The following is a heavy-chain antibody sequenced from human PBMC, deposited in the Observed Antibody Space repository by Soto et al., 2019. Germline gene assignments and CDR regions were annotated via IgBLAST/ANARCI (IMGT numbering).Heavy chain of an antibody. V-gene: IGHV3-30*03. CDR1: GFSYSSYD. Sequence: QVQLVESGGGVVQPGRSLRLSCAASGFSYSSYDMHWVRQAPGKGLEWVAVISYDGSNKYYADSVKGRFTISRDNPKNQLYLQMNSLRAEDTAVYSCPSPPMTTMSWGQGTLVTVPS. D-gene: IGHD4-4*01. CDR3: PSPPMTTMS. CDR2: ISYDGSNK. J-gene: IGHJ5*02.